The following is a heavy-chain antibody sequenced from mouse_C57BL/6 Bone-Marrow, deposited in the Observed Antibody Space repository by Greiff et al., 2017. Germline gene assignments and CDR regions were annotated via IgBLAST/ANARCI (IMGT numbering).Heavy chain of an antibody. V-gene: IGHV1-69*01. Sequence: VQLQQPGAELVMPGASVKLSCKASGYTFTSYWMHWVKQRPGQGLEWIGEIDPSDSYTNYNQKFKGKSTLTVEKSSSTAYMQLSSLTSEDSAVYYCARPGYGSSGFDYWGQGTTLTVSS. CDR1: GYTFTSYW. CDR3: ARPGYGSSGFDY. D-gene: IGHD1-1*01. J-gene: IGHJ2*01. CDR2: IDPSDSYT.